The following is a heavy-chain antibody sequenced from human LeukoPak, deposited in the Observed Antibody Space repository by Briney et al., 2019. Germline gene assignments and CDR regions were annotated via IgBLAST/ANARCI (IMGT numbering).Heavy chain of an antibody. CDR3: AARYYDFWSGYYTGDY. J-gene: IGHJ4*02. CDR1: GGSFSGYY. CDR2: FNHSGST. Sequence: SETLSLTCAVYGGSFSGYYWSWIRQPPGKGLEWIGEFNHSGSTNYNPSPKSRVTISVDTSKNQFSLKLSSVTAADTAVYYCAARYYDFWSGYYTGDYWGQGTLVTVPS. V-gene: IGHV4-34*01. D-gene: IGHD3-3*01.